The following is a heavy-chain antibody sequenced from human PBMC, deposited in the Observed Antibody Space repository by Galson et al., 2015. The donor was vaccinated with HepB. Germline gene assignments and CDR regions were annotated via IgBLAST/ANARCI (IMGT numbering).Heavy chain of an antibody. D-gene: IGHD3-9*01. CDR3: ARVKYYDFLTGYYHTLDY. CDR2: ISYDGSNK. Sequence: SLRLSCAASGFTFSSYAMHWVRQAPGKGLEWVAVISYDGSNKYYADSVKGRFTISRDNSKNTLYLQMYSLRAEDTAVYYCARVKYYDFLTGYYHTLDYWSQGPLVTVSP. J-gene: IGHJ4*02. V-gene: IGHV3-30*04. CDR1: GFTFSSYA.